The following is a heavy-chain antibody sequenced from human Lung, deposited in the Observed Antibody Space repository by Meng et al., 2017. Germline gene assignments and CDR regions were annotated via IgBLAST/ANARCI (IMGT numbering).Heavy chain of an antibody. CDR1: RYTFPDYW. CDR2: INPKSGDT. J-gene: IGHJ4*02. V-gene: IGHV1-2*06. CDR3: ARYEDISAAGKLFGDY. D-gene: IGHD6-13*01. Sequence: QWQLVHPGAEVQKPGPSVKVSCKAARYTFPDYWLHWVRRAPGQGLEWMGRINPKSGDTHYAQRFQGRVTMTGDTSISTAYMELSGLRSDDTAMYYCARYEDISAAGKLFGDYWGQGTLVTVSS.